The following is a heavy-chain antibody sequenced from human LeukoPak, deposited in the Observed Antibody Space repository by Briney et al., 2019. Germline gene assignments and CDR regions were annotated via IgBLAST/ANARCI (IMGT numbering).Heavy chain of an antibody. Sequence: GGSLRLSCAASGFTFSSHGMHWVRQAPGKGLEWVAFIRYDGSNKYYADSVKGRFTISRDNSRDNSKNTLYLQMNSLRAEDTAVYYCAKGPVNSYDSSGQNWYFDYWGQGTLVTVSS. V-gene: IGHV3-30*02. D-gene: IGHD3-22*01. J-gene: IGHJ4*02. CDR2: IRYDGSNK. CDR1: GFTFSSHG. CDR3: AKGPVNSYDSSGQNWYFDY.